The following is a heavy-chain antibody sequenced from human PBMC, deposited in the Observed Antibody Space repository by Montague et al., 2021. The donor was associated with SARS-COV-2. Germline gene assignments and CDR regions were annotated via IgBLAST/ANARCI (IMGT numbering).Heavy chain of an antibody. CDR1: GYRFTKYG. CDR3: AREAPSSYGSGTSWVAFDV. J-gene: IGHJ3*01. CDR2: INTNTGNP. Sequence: SVKVSCKASGYRFTKYGMNWVRQAPGQGLEWMGWINTNTGNPTYAQGLTGRFVLSLDTSVSMAFLQISSLKAEDTAVYYCAREAPSSYGSGTSWVAFDVWGQGTMVTVSS. V-gene: IGHV7-4-1*04. D-gene: IGHD3-10*01.